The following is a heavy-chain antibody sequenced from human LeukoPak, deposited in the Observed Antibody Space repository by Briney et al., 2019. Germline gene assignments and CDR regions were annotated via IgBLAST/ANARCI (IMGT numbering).Heavy chain of an antibody. CDR2: IYYSGTT. CDR1: GGPISDNY. D-gene: IGHD6-13*01. CDR3: ARHSNSWYYFDY. V-gene: IGHV4-59*01. J-gene: IGHJ4*02. Sequence: NPSETLSLTCTVSGGPISDNYWSWIRQPPGKGLEWIGYIYYSGTTNYNPSLKSRVTISVDTSKNHFSLRLSSVTAADTAVYYCARHSNSWYYFDYWGQGTLATVSS.